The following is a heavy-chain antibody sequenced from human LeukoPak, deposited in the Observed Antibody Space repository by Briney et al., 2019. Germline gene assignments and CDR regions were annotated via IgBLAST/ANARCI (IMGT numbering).Heavy chain of an antibody. CDR1: GFTFSDFS. Sequence: GGSLRLSCTASGFTFSDFSMNWFRQAPGKGLDWVSYITSSSNTIYYADSVKGRFTISRDNAKNSLFLQLNSRRDEDTAMYYCARDFKYAFDYWGQGTLVAVSS. V-gene: IGHV3-48*02. CDR3: ARDFKYAFDY. J-gene: IGHJ4*02. CDR2: ITSSSNTI. D-gene: IGHD2-8*01.